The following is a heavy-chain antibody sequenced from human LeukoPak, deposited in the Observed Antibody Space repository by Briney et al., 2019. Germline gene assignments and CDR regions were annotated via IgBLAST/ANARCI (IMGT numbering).Heavy chain of an antibody. CDR3: AKDTWVSSGYLSL. J-gene: IGHJ4*02. Sequence: LPGGSLRLSCAASGFTFHDYAMHWVRQAPGKGLEWVSGISWHSGSIGYADSVKGRFTISRDNAKNSLYLQMNSLRAEDTALYYCAKDTWVSSGYLSLWGQGTLVTVSS. CDR2: ISWHSGSI. CDR1: GFTFHDYA. D-gene: IGHD3-22*01. V-gene: IGHV3-9*01.